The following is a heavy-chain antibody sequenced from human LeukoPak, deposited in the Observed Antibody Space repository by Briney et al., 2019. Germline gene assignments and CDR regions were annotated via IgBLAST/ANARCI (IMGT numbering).Heavy chain of an antibody. Sequence: ASVKVSCKASGYTFTSYDINWVRQATGQGLEWMGWMNPNSGNTGYAQKFQGRVTMTRNTSISTAYMELSSLRSEDTAVYYCARGLAGSGSYGYWGQGTLVTVSS. CDR3: ARGLAGSGSYGY. CDR2: MNPNSGNT. D-gene: IGHD3-10*01. V-gene: IGHV1-8*01. J-gene: IGHJ4*02. CDR1: GYTFTSYD.